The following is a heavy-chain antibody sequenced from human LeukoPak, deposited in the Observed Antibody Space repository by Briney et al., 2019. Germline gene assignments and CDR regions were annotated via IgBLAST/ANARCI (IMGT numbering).Heavy chain of an antibody. V-gene: IGHV4-59*11. CDR3: ARTMATTIQYYFDY. Sequence: PSETLSLTCTVSGGSISSHYWSWIRQPPGKGLEWIGYIYYSGSTNYNPSLKSRVTISVDTSKNQFSLKLSSVTAADTAVYYCARTMATTIQYYFDYWGQGTLVTVSS. J-gene: IGHJ4*02. D-gene: IGHD5-24*01. CDR2: IYYSGST. CDR1: GGSISSHY.